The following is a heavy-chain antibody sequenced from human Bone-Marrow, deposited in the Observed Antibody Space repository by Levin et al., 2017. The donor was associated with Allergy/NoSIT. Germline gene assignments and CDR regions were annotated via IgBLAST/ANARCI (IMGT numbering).Heavy chain of an antibody. CDR2: ISSNGGST. V-gene: IGHV3-64D*06. J-gene: IGHJ6*03. CDR3: VKDLVVPAAMAKYYYYYMDV. D-gene: IGHD2-2*01. CDR1: GFTFSSYA. Sequence: GGSLRLSCSASGFTFSSYAMHWVRQAPGKGLEYVSAISSNGGSTYYADSVKGRFTISRDNSKNTLYLQMSSLRAEDTAVYYCVKDLVVPAAMAKYYYYYMDVWGKGTTVTVSS.